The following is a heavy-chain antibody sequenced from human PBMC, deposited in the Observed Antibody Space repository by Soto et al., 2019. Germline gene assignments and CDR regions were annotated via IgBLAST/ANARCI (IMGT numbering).Heavy chain of an antibody. J-gene: IGHJ4*02. CDR2: IHPDGGAT. CDR1: GYTFSFDY. CDR3: AKGRRHTF. V-gene: IGHV1-46*01. Sequence: QVQLLQSGAEVKKPGASVKIYCKASGYTFSFDYLSWVRRAPGQGLQWMGKIHPDGGATTYAQSFQCRVSITSDASTGTVYMELSSLTSDDTAGYYCAKGRRHTFWGQGTLVSVSS. D-gene: IGHD3-10*01.